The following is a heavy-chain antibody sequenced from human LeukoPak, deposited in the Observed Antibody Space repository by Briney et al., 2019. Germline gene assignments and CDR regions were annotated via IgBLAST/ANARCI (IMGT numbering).Heavy chain of an antibody. Sequence: ASVKVSRKASGYTFTSYGISWVRQAPGQGLEWMGWISAYNGNTYYVQKLQGRVTMTTDTSTSTAYMELRSLRSDDTAVYYCARDRLADTAMVTSGYWGQGTLVTVSS. CDR2: ISAYNGNT. V-gene: IGHV1-18*01. D-gene: IGHD5-18*01. CDR3: ARDRLADTAMVTSGY. J-gene: IGHJ4*02. CDR1: GYTFTSYG.